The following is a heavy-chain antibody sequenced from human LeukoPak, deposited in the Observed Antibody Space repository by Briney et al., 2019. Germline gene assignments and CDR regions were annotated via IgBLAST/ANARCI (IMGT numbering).Heavy chain of an antibody. CDR1: GYTFTSYA. Sequence: ASVKVSCKASGYTFTSYAMNWVRQAPGQGLEWMGWINPNSGGTNYAQKFQGRVTMTRDTSISTAYMELSRLRSDDTAVYYCARDGSTWLAYYYYYMDVWGKGTTVTISS. CDR2: INPNSGGT. CDR3: ARDGSTWLAYYYYYMDV. V-gene: IGHV1-2*02. D-gene: IGHD6-19*01. J-gene: IGHJ6*03.